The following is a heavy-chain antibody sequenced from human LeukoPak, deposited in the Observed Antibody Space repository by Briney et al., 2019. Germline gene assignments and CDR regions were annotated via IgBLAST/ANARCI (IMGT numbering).Heavy chain of an antibody. Sequence: PGGSLRLSCAASGFTFSIYWMHWVRQAPGKGLVWVSRINGDGSSTSYADSVKGQFTISRDNAKNTLYLQMNSLRVEDTAVYFCARPLYLIADYYAMDVWGQGTTVTVSS. CDR1: GFTFSIYW. J-gene: IGHJ6*02. V-gene: IGHV3-74*01. D-gene: IGHD2-21*01. CDR2: INGDGSST. CDR3: ARPLYLIADYYAMDV.